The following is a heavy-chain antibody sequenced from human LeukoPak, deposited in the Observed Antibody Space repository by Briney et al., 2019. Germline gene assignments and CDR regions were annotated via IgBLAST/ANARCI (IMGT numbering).Heavy chain of an antibody. CDR3: VKSAGFDWLSPLDAFDI. Sequence: GGSLRLSCSASGFTFSRYAMHWVRQAPGKGLEYVSAISSSGGSTYYADSVKGRFTISRDNSKDTLYLQMSSLRAEDTTVYYCVKSAGFDWLSPLDAFDIWGQGTMVTVSS. CDR1: GFTFSRYA. D-gene: IGHD3-9*01. CDR2: ISSSGGST. V-gene: IGHV3-64D*06. J-gene: IGHJ3*02.